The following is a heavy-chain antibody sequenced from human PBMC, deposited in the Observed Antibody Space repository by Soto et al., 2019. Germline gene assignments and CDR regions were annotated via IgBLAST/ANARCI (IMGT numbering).Heavy chain of an antibody. CDR2: IDPSDSYT. CDR3: ATSQYYYGSGSFPNYGMDV. CDR1: GYSFTSYW. Sequence: LKISCKGSGYSFTSYWISWVRQMPGKGLEWMGRIDPSDSYTNYSPSFQGHVTISADKSISTAYLQWSSLKASDTAMYYCATSQYYYGSGSFPNYGMDVWGQGTTVTVSS. D-gene: IGHD3-10*01. J-gene: IGHJ6*02. V-gene: IGHV5-10-1*01.